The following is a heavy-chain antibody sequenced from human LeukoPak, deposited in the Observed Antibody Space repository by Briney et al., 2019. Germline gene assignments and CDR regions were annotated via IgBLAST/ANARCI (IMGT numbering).Heavy chain of an antibody. CDR3: ARVGYYESSGYYEY. CDR1: GFTFSSYS. CDR2: ISSSSSTI. J-gene: IGHJ4*02. Sequence: PGGSLRLSCAASGFTFSSYSMKWVRQAPGKGLEWVSYISSSSSTIYYAGSVKGRFTISRDNAKNSLYLQMNSLRAEDTAVYYCARVGYYESSGYYEYWGQGTLVTVSS. D-gene: IGHD3-22*01. V-gene: IGHV3-48*01.